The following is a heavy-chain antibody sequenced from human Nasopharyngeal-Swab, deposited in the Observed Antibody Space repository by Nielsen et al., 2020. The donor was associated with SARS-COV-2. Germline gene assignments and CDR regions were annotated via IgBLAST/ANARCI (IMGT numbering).Heavy chain of an antibody. V-gene: IGHV3-23*03. D-gene: IGHD2-8*01. CDR3: AKDEGFVLMVYAGDY. CDR2: IYSGGSST. Sequence: GGSLRLSCAASGFTFSSYAMSWVRQAPGKGLEWVSVIYSGGSSTYYADSVKGRFTISRDNSKNTLYLQMNSLRAEDTAVYYCAKDEGFVLMVYAGDYWGQGTLVTVSS. CDR1: GFTFSSYA. J-gene: IGHJ4*02.